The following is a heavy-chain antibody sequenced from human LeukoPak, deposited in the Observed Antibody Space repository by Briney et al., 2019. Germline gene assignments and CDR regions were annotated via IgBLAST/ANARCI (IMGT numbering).Heavy chain of an antibody. CDR2: IYTSGST. J-gene: IGHJ5*02. D-gene: IGHD3-22*01. V-gene: IGHV4-4*09. Sequence: PSETLSLTCTVSGGSISSYYWSWIRQPPGKGLEWIGYIYTSGSTNYNPSLKSRVTISVDTSKNQFSLKLSSVTAADTAVYYCARQCYYDSSGYSCFDPWGQGTLVSVSS. CDR1: GGSISSYY. CDR3: ARQCYYDSSGYSCFDP.